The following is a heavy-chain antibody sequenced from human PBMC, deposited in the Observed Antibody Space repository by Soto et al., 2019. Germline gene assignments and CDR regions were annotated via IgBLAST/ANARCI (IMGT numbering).Heavy chain of an antibody. D-gene: IGHD1-26*01. CDR2: IYYSGST. CDR3: ARVRGGGPFED. Sequence: PWETLSLTCTVSGGSISSGGYYWSWIRQHPGKGLEWIGYIYYSGSTYYNPSLKSRVTISVDTSKNQFSLKLSSVAAADTAVYYGARVRGGGPFEDWGRGTLVTVSS. J-gene: IGHJ4*02. CDR1: GGSISSGGYY. V-gene: IGHV4-31*03.